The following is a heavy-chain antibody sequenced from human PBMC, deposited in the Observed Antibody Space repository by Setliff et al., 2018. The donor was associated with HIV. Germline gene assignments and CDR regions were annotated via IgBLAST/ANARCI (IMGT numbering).Heavy chain of an antibody. D-gene: IGHD3-10*01. V-gene: IGHV4-39*02. CDR2: IYYSGST. CDR3: ARDRRGYYYGSGSCYMDV. CDR1: GGSISSSSYY. Sequence: SETLSLTCTVSGGSISSSSYYWGWIRQPPGKGLGWIGSIYYSGSTYYNPSLKSRVTISVDTSKNQFSLKLSSVTAADTAVYYCARDRRGYYYGSGSCYMDVWGTGTTVTVSS. J-gene: IGHJ6*03.